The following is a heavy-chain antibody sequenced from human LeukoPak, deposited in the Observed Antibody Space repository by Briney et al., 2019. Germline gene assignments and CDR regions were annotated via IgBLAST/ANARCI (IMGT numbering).Heavy chain of an antibody. D-gene: IGHD1/OR15-1a*01. V-gene: IGHV3-73*01. CDR3: TTISSDWYFDL. CDR1: GFTFSGSA. CDR2: IRSKPNSYAT. Sequence: GGSLRLSCAASGFTFSGSAMHWVRQASGKGLEWVGRIRSKPNSYATTYAASVKGRFTISRDDSKNPAYLLMNSLKTDDTAVYYCTTISSDWYFDLWGRGTLVTVSS. J-gene: IGHJ2*01.